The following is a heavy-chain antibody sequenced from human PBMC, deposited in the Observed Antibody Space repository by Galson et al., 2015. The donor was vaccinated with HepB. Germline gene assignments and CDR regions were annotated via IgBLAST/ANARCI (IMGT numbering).Heavy chain of an antibody. J-gene: IGHJ4*02. CDR1: GFTFSSYW. V-gene: IGHV3-7*01. CDR2: IKQDGSEK. Sequence: SLRLSCAASGFTFSSYWMSWVRQAPGKGLEWVANIKQDGSEKYYVDSVKGRFTISRDNAKNSLYLQMNSLRAEDTAVYYCARDREAGYLEWLPTVDYWGQGTLVTVSS. CDR3: ARDREAGYLEWLPTVDY. D-gene: IGHD3-3*01.